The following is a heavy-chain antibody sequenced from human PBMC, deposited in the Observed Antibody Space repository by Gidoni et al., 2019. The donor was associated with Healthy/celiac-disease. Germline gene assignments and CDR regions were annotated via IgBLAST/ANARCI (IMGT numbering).Heavy chain of an antibody. CDR3: AHIARWLHLVGTQDYFDY. CDR2: IYWDDDK. V-gene: IGHV2-5*02. J-gene: IGHJ4*02. Sequence: QITLKESGPTLVKPTQTLTLTCTFSGFSLSTTGLGVGWIRQPPGKALEWLALIYWDDDKRYSPSLKSRLTITKDTSKNQVVLTMTNMDPVDTATYYCAHIARWLHLVGTQDYFDYWGQGTLVTVSS. CDR1: GFSLSTTGLG. D-gene: IGHD5-12*01.